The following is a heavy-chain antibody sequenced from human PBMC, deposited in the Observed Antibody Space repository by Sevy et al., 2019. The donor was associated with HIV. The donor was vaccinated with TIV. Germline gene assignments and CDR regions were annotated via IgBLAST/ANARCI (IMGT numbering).Heavy chain of an antibody. CDR2: IYYSGTT. Sequence: SETLFLTCTVSGGSISSGDYYWSWMRQPPGKGLEWIGYIYYSGTTYYNPSLKSRVTISVDTSKNHFSLNLNSVTAADTAVYYCAGYCISTSPHNWFDPWGQGTLVTVSS. D-gene: IGHD2-2*01. J-gene: IGHJ5*02. CDR1: GGSISSGDYY. CDR3: AGYCISTSPHNWFDP. V-gene: IGHV4-30-4*01.